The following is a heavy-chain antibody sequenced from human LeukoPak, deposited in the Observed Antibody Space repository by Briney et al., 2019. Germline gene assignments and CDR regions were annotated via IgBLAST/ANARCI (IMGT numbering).Heavy chain of an antibody. V-gene: IGHV4-59*01. J-gene: IGHJ5*02. CDR2: IYYSGST. CDR1: GGSISSYY. Sequence: PSETLSLTCTVSGGSISSYYWSWIRQPPGKGLEWIGYIYYSGSTNYNPSLKSRVTISVDTSKNQFSLKLSSVTAADTAVYYCARGEDWFDPWGQGTLVTVSS. CDR3: ARGEDWFDP.